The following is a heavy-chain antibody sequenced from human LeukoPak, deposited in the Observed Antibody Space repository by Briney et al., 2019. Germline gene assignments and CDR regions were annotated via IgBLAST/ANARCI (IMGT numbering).Heavy chain of an antibody. V-gene: IGHV4-34*01. Sequence: PSETLSLSCAVSGGSFSGHYWIWIRQPPGKGLEWIGDINDSGSTNYNPSLKSRVTISVDTSKNQFSLKLSSVTAADTAVYYCARNSDLWGRGTLVTVSS. J-gene: IGHJ2*01. CDR3: ARNSDL. CDR2: INDSGST. CDR1: GGSFSGHY.